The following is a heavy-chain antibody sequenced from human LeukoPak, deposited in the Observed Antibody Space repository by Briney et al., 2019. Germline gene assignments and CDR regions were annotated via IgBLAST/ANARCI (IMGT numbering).Heavy chain of an antibody. D-gene: IGHD3-3*01. Sequence: ASVKVSCKASGYTFTGYYMHWVRQAPGQGLEWMGWINPNSGGTNYAQKFQGRVTLTRDTSISTAYMELSRLRSDDTAVYYCAREERRFLEWLSPGPFDYWGQGTLVTVSS. CDR1: GYTFTGYY. V-gene: IGHV1-2*02. J-gene: IGHJ4*02. CDR3: AREERRFLEWLSPGPFDY. CDR2: INPNSGGT.